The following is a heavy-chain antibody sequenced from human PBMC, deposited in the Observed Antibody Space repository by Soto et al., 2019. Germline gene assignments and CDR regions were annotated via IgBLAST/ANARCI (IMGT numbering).Heavy chain of an antibody. CDR1: AFTFSSYA. J-gene: IGHJ1*01. D-gene: IGHD4-17*01. CDR2: LSGSGDIT. V-gene: IGHV3-23*01. Sequence: EVQLLESGGPLVQPGGSLRLSCAGSAFTFSSYAMSWVRQAPGKGLEWVSALSGSGDITYYADSVKGRFTISRDNSKDTQYPQMASLRAEDKAIYHCAKDCRTTVASPEYFQHWGQGTLVTVSS. CDR3: AKDCRTTVASPEYFQH.